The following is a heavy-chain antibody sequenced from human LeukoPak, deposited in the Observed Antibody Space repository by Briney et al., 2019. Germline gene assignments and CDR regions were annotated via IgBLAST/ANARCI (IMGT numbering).Heavy chain of an antibody. CDR2: IYFNGNI. Sequence: SETLSLTCAVSGGSIRSNNHYWGWIRQPPGKGLEWIGNIYFNGNIAYNPSLQSRVTISVDTSKNQFSLKLSSVTAADTAVYYCARGRSSGYYYGRTWFDPWGQGTLVTVSS. V-gene: IGHV4-39*07. J-gene: IGHJ5*02. CDR3: ARGRSSGYYYGRTWFDP. D-gene: IGHD3-22*01. CDR1: GGSIRSNNHY.